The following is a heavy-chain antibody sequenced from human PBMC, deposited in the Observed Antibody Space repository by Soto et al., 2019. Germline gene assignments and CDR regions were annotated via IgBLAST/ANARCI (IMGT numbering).Heavy chain of an antibody. CDR3: AKDSVRIAAPIDY. J-gene: IGHJ4*02. V-gene: IGHV3-23*01. CDR2: IMGSGGST. CDR1: GLTFNSYA. D-gene: IGHD6-6*01. Sequence: GGSLILSCATSGLTFNSYAMSWVRQAPGKGLEWVSAIMGSGGSTYYADSVKGRFTISRDNSKNTLYLQMNSLRAEDTAVYYCAKDSVRIAAPIDYWGQGTLVTVSS.